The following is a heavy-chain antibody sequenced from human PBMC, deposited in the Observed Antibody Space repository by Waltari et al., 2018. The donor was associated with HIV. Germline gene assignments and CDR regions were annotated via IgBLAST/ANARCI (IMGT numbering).Heavy chain of an antibody. V-gene: IGHV5-51*03. J-gene: IGHJ5*02. CDR2: IYPGDSDT. Sequence: EVQLVQSGAEVKKPGESLKISCKGSGYSFTSYWIGWVRQMPGKGLEWMGIIYPGDSDTRDSPSFQGQVTISADKSISTAYLQWSSLKASDTAMYYCARLRESITIDSGIDPWGQGTLVTVSS. CDR3: ARLRESITIDSGIDP. D-gene: IGHD3-10*01. CDR1: GYSFTSYW.